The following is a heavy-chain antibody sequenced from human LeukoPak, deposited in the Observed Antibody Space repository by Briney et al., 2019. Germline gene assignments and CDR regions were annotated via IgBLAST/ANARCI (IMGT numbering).Heavy chain of an antibody. J-gene: IGHJ3*02. CDR3: ARDGMVHDAFDI. D-gene: IGHD3-10*01. Sequence: PSETLSLTCTVSGGSISSHYWSWIRQPPGKGLEWIGYIYYSGSTNYNPSLKSRVTISVDTSKNQFSLKLSSVTAADTAVYYCARDGMVHDAFDIWGQGTMVTVPS. V-gene: IGHV4-59*11. CDR2: IYYSGST. CDR1: GGSISSHY.